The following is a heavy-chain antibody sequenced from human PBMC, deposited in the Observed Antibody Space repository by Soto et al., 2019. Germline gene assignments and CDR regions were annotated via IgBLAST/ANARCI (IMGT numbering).Heavy chain of an antibody. CDR1: GGSISSGGYS. D-gene: IGHD6-13*01. CDR2: IYHSGST. J-gene: IGHJ6*02. CDR3: ARGEAAAYYYYGMDV. Sequence: SETLSLTCAVSGGSISSGGYSWSWIRQPPGKGLEWIGYIYHSGSTYYNPSLKSRVTISVDRSKNQFSLKLSSVTAADTAVYYCARGEAAAYYYYGMDVWGQGTKVTVSS. V-gene: IGHV4-30-2*01.